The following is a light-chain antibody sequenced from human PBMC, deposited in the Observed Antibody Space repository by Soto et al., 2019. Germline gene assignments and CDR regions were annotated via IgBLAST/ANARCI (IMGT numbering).Light chain of an antibody. CDR1: SGHSSYI. CDR2: LEGSGSY. J-gene: IGLJ3*02. V-gene: IGLV4-60*03. CDR3: ETWDSNIRV. Sequence: QSVLTQSSSASASLGSSVDLTCTLSSGHSSYIIAWHQQQPGKAPRYLMKLEGSGSYNKGSGVPDRFSGYSSGADRYLTISNLQSEDEADYYCETWDSNIRVFGGGTKLTVL.